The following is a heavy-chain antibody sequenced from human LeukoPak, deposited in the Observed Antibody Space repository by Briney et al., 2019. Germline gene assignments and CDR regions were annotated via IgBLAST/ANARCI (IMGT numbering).Heavy chain of an antibody. Sequence: GGSLRLSCAASGFTFSSYAMSWVRQAPGKGLEWVSAISGSGGSTYYADSVKGRFTISRDDSKNTLYLQMNSLRAEDTAVYYCAKGMEGAVDTYFDYWGQGTLVTVSS. J-gene: IGHJ4*02. CDR3: AKGMEGAVDTYFDY. D-gene: IGHD6-19*01. CDR1: GFTFSSYA. V-gene: IGHV3-23*01. CDR2: ISGSGGST.